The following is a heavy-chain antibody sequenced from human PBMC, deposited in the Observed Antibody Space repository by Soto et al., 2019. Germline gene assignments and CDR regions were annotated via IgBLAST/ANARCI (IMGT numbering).Heavy chain of an antibody. J-gene: IGHJ4*01. CDR2: INHSGST. CDR3: ARDKITGLFDY. D-gene: IGHD2-8*02. V-gene: IGHV4-34*01. Sequence: QVQLQQWGAGLLKPSETLSLTCAVYGGAFSGYYWTWIRQPPGTGLEWIGEINHSGSTNYNPSRKSRVTVSVDTFKNPLSLKLASVTAADTAVYYCARDKITGLFDYWGHGTVVTISS. CDR1: GGAFSGYY.